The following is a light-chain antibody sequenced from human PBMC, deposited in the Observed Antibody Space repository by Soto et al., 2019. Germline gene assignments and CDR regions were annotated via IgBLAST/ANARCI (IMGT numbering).Light chain of an antibody. Sequence: DIQMTQSPPSLSASVGHRVTITCRASQGIRNFVAWYQQKPGKPPKLLIYAASTLQSGVPSRFSGSGSGTDFTLAIHSLQPEDVATYSCQKYSSVPVFGPGTKVEI. V-gene: IGKV1-27*01. J-gene: IGKJ3*01. CDR3: QKYSSVPV. CDR2: AAS. CDR1: QGIRNF.